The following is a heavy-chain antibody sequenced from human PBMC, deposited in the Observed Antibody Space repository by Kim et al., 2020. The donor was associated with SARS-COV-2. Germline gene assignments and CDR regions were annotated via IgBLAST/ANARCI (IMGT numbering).Heavy chain of an antibody. D-gene: IGHD3-10*01. CDR1: GYSFTNYW. J-gene: IGHJ4*02. CDR2: IYPGHSDT. V-gene: IGHV5-51*01. CDR3: ARPYGSESYYNDQPFVY. Sequence: GESLKISCKASGYSFTNYWIGWVRQMPGKGLEWMGIIYPGHSDTRYSPAFQGQVTISADQSISTAYLRWSSLKASDTAMYYCARPYGSESYYNDQPFVYWGQGTLVTVS.